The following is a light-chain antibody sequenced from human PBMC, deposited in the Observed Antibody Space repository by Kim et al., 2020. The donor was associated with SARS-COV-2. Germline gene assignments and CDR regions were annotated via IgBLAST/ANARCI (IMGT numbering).Light chain of an antibody. J-gene: IGKJ4*01. CDR1: QSVSSSN. V-gene: IGKV3-20*01. CDR3: QQYGSTPLT. Sequence: PGERATLSCRASQSVSSSNLAWYQQKPGQPPRLLMYDASSSATGIPDRFSGSGSGTDFTLTISRLEPEDFAVYYCQQYGSTPLTFGGGTKVDIK. CDR2: DAS.